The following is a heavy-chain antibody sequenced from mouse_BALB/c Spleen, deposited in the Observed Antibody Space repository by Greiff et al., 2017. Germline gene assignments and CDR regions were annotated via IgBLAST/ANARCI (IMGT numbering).Heavy chain of an antibody. J-gene: IGHJ3*01. CDR3: ASLDPFAY. Sequence: VQRVESGPGLVAPSQSLSITCTVSGFSLTSYGVHWVRQPPGKGLEWLGVIWAGGSTNYNSALMSRLSISKDNSKSQVFLKMNSLQTDDTAMYYCASLDPFAYWGQGTLVTVSA. CDR2: IWAGGST. V-gene: IGHV2-9*02. CDR1: GFSLTSYG.